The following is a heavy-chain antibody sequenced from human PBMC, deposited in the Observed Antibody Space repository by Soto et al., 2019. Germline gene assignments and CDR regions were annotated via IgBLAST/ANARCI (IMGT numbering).Heavy chain of an antibody. V-gene: IGHV2-26*01. Sequence: QVTLKESGPVLVKPTETLTLTCTVSGFSLSNARMGVSWIRQPPGKALEWLAHIFSNDDKSYSTSLKSRLTTXTXTXXRQVGITMTNLDPVDPAIYYCARRVGLSPPNCFDCWGQGTLVTVSS. CDR1: GFSLSNARMG. CDR3: ARRVGLSPPNCFDC. J-gene: IGHJ4*02. CDR2: IFSNDDK. D-gene: IGHD1-26*01.